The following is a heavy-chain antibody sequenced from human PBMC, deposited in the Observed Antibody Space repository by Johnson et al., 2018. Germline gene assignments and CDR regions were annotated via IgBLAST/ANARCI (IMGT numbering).Heavy chain of an antibody. CDR1: GFTFNNAW. J-gene: IGHJ3*02. CDR3: ARDSCAYSSSCQKVAFDI. Sequence: EVQLLESGGGVVKPGGSLRLSCAASGFTFNNAWMSWVRQAPGKGLEWVGRIKSKTDAGTTDYAAPGKGRFTISRDDSKNTLYLQMNSLRAEDTAVYYCARDSCAYSSSCQKVAFDIWGQGTMVTVSS. V-gene: IGHV3-15*01. CDR2: IKSKTDAGTT. D-gene: IGHD6-13*01.